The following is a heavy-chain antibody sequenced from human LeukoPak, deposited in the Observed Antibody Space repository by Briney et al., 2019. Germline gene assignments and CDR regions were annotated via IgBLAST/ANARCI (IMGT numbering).Heavy chain of an antibody. CDR1: GFIFSHHG. CDR3: ARDLADSSCGGDCYSFDY. D-gene: IGHD2-21*02. V-gene: IGHV3-23*01. CDR2: IRADGVTT. J-gene: IGHJ4*02. Sequence: PGGPLRFSWAASGFIFSHHGMNWVRQAPGKGLEWVSGIRADGVTTYYAGSVKGRLTISRDNSKTTLYLQMNSLRAEDTAVYYCARDLADSSCGGDCYSFDYWGQGTLVTVSS.